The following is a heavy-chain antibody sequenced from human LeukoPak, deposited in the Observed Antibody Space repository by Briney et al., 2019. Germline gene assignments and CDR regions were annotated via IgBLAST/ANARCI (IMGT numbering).Heavy chain of an antibody. CDR1: GSSISTVY. D-gene: IGHD1-14*01. CDR2: FSPSGAT. CDR3: ARGRLMSDWLGISYYMDV. Sequence: ASETLSLTCTVYGSSISTVYWGWIRQPPGKGLEWVGSFSPSGATYYNPSLNSRATISRDASKNQFSLKLSSVTAADTAVYYCARGRLMSDWLGISYYMDVWGKGTTVTISS. J-gene: IGHJ6*03. V-gene: IGHV4-38-2*02.